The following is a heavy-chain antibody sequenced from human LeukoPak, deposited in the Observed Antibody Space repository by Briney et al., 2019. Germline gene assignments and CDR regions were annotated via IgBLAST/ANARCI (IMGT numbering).Heavy chain of an antibody. CDR3: ASYDSPYFYGMDV. J-gene: IGHJ6*02. CDR1: GGSISSSNR. D-gene: IGHD5-12*01. CDR2: IYHSGST. V-gene: IGHV4-4*02. Sequence: SGTLSLTCAVSGGSISSSNRWSWVRQPPGKGLEWIGEIYHSGSTNYNPSLKSRVTISVDKSKNQFSLKLSSVTAADTAVYYCASYDSPYFYGMDVWGQGTTVTVSS.